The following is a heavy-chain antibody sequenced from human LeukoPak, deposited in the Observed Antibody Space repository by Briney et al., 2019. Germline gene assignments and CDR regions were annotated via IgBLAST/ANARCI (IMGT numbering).Heavy chain of an antibody. V-gene: IGHV3-7*01. Sequence: GGSLRLSCAASGFTFSSYWMSWVRQAPGKGLEWVANIKQDGSEKYYVDSVKGRFTISRDNAKNSLYLQMNSLRAEDTAVYHCARPVVASVNRETNWFDPWGQGTLVTVSS. D-gene: IGHD2-15*01. CDR3: ARPVVASVNRETNWFDP. CDR2: IKQDGSEK. J-gene: IGHJ5*02. CDR1: GFTFSSYW.